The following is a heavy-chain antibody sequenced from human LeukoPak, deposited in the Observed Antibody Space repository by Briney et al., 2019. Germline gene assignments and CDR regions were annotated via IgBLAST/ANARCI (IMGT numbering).Heavy chain of an antibody. CDR1: GFTFSDYY. CDR3: AMLYGSSWYVTTDYFDY. V-gene: IGHV3-11*04. Sequence: GGSLRLSCAASGFTFSDYYMSWIRQAPGKGLEWVSYISSSGSTIYYADSVKGRFTISRDNAKNSLYLQMNSLRAEDTAVYYCAMLYGSSWYVTTDYFDYWGQGTLVTVSS. CDR2: ISSSGSTI. D-gene: IGHD6-13*01. J-gene: IGHJ4*02.